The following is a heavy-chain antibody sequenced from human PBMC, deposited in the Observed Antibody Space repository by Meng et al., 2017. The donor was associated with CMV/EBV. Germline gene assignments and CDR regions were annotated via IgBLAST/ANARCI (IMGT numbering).Heavy chain of an antibody. CDR3: ARGGIAAAGPFDY. J-gene: IGHJ4*02. V-gene: IGHV4-34*01. D-gene: IGHD6-13*01. Sequence: QPQQWGAGLLKPSETLSLTCAAYGGSFGGYYWSWIRQPPGKGLEWIGEINHSGSTNYTPSLKSRVTISVDTSKNQFSLKLSPVTAADTAVYYCARGGIAAAGPFDYWGQGTLVTVSS. CDR2: INHSGST. CDR1: GGSFGGYY.